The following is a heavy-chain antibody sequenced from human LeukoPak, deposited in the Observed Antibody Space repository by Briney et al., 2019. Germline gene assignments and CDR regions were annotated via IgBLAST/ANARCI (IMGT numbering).Heavy chain of an antibody. CDR2: IYYSGST. Sequence: NPSETLSLTCTVSGGSISSSSYYWGWIRQPPGKGLEWIGSIYYSGSTYYNPSLKSRVTISVDTSKNQFSLKLSSVTAADTAVYYCARTAAGITFYYYYYYYMDVWGKGTTVTVSS. V-gene: IGHV4-39*07. CDR1: GGSISSSSYY. CDR3: ARTAAGITFYYYYYYYMDV. D-gene: IGHD3-16*01. J-gene: IGHJ6*03.